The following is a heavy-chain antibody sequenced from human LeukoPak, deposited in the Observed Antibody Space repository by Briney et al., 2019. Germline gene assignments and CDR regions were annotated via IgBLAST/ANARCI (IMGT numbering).Heavy chain of an antibody. V-gene: IGHV3-23*01. CDR2: ISGSGGST. D-gene: IGHD3-22*01. J-gene: IGHJ4*02. Sequence: GGSLRLSCAASGFTFSSYAMSWVRQAPGKGLEWVSAISGSGGSTYYADSVKGRFTISRDNPKNTLYLQMNSLRAEDTAVYYCARVSYYDSSGYYYTPYFDYWGQGTLVTVSS. CDR3: ARVSYYDSSGYYYTPYFDY. CDR1: GFTFSSYA.